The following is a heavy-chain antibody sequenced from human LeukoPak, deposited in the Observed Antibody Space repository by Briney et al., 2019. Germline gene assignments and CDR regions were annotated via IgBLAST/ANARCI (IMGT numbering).Heavy chain of an antibody. CDR1: GYTFTGYY. V-gene: IGHV1-2*02. CDR3: ARDDFWGARVYYFDY. J-gene: IGHJ4*02. D-gene: IGHD3-3*01. CDR2: TNPNSGGT. Sequence: ASVKVSCKASGYTFTGYYMHWVRQAPGQGLEWMGWTNPNSGGTNYAQKFQGRVTMTRDTSVSTAYMELSRLRSDDTAVYYCARDDFWGARVYYFDYWGQGTLVTVSS.